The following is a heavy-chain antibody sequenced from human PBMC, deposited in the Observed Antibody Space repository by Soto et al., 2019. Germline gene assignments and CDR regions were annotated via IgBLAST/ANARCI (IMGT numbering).Heavy chain of an antibody. Sequence: QVQLVQSGAEVRKPGASVKVSCEASGYTFTSYDIYWVRQATGQGLEWMGWMNPSTGNSGYAQKCQGRVTMTSDTSISTAHMELSRLRSEDTAVYYCARRAETNGWNGFGADKYYFDFWGQGTLVTVSS. CDR1: GYTFTSYD. D-gene: IGHD1-1*01. CDR2: MNPSTGNS. V-gene: IGHV1-8*01. CDR3: ARRAETNGWNGFGADKYYFDF. J-gene: IGHJ4*02.